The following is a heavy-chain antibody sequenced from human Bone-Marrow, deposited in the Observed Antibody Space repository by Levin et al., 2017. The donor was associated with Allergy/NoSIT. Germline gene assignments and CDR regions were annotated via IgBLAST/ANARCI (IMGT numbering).Heavy chain of an antibody. CDR1: GYTFTDYY. D-gene: IGHD3-22*01. V-gene: IGHV1-2*02. CDR3: ARDPDYYDSAFDI. CDR2: INPNSGGT. Sequence: ASVKVSCKASGYTFTDYYMNWVRQAPGQGLEWMGWINPNSGGTNYAQKFQGRVTMTRDTSISTAYMELSGLRSDDTAVYYCARDPDYYDSAFDIWGQATMVTVSS. J-gene: IGHJ3*02.